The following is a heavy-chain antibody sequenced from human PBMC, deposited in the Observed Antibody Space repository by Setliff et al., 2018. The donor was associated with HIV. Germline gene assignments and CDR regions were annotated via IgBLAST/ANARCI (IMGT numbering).Heavy chain of an antibody. J-gene: IGHJ2*01. D-gene: IGHD6-13*01. V-gene: IGHV4-34*01. CDR3: ARGLGQQLGRFWYFDL. CDR2: INHSGST. CDR1: GGSFSGYY. Sequence: SETLSLTCAVYGGSFSGYYWSWIRQPPGKGLEWIGEINHSGSTNYNPSLKSRVTISVDTSKDQFSLKPSSVTAADTAVYYCARGLGQQLGRFWYFDLWGRGTLVTVSS.